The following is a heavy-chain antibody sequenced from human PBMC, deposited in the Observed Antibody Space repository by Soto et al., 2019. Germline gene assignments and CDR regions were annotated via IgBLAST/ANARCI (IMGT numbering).Heavy chain of an antibody. V-gene: IGHV3-7*01. D-gene: IGHD6-13*01. CDR3: ARDFETSWYGPRYPRAQYFQH. CDR2: IKQDGSEK. Sequence: EVQLVESGGGLVQPGGSLRLSCAASGFTFSRYWMSWVRQAPGKGLEWVANIKQDGSEKYYVDSVKGRFTISRDNAKNSLYLQMNSLRAEDTAVYYCARDFETSWYGPRYPRAQYFQHWGQGTLVTVSS. CDR1: GFTFSRYW. J-gene: IGHJ1*01.